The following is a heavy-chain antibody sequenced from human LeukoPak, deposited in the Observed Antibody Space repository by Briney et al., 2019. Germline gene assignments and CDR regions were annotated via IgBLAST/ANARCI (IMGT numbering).Heavy chain of an antibody. J-gene: IGHJ2*01. V-gene: IGHV4-34*01. D-gene: IGHD3-16*01. CDR3: ARGILGSYYFDL. CDR2: IHHRGST. CDR1: GGSSSGYY. Sequence: SETLSLTCAVSGGSSSGYYWSWIRQPPGKGLEWIAEIHHRGSTSYKPSLRSRVTISGDASKNQISLKVTSVTAADTAVYYCARGILGSYYFDLWGRGTLVTVSS.